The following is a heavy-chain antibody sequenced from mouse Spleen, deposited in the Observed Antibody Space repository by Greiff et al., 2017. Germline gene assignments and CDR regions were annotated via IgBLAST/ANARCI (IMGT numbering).Heavy chain of an antibody. Sequence: QVQLQQSGPGLVAPSQSLSITCTVSGFSLTSYGVHWVRQPPGKGLEWLVVIWSDGSTTYNSALKSRLSISKDNSKSQVFLKMNSLQTDDTAMYYCARAQLGLRDYYAMDYWGQGTSVTVSS. D-gene: IGHD3-1*01. CDR1: GFSLTSYG. CDR2: IWSDGST. CDR3: ARAQLGLRDYYAMDY. J-gene: IGHJ4*01. V-gene: IGHV2-6*02.